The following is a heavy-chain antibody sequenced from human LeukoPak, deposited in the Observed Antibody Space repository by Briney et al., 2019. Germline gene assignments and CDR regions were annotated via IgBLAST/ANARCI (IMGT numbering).Heavy chain of an antibody. V-gene: IGHV4-61*02. Sequence: SETLSLTCTVSGDSISNPLYYWSWIRQPAGKGLEWIGRIFPSGSAYYNPSLKSRVTISVDTSKTQFSLKLSSVTAADTAVYYCARAGDDREAFDIWGQGTMVAVSS. CDR1: GDSISNPLYY. J-gene: IGHJ3*02. CDR2: IFPSGSA. CDR3: ARAGDDREAFDI. D-gene: IGHD3-22*01.